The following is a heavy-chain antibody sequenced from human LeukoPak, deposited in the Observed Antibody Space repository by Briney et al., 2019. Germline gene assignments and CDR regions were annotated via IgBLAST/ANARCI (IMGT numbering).Heavy chain of an antibody. J-gene: IGHJ4*02. V-gene: IGHV1-2*06. CDR3: AREIVAGTNFDY. Sequence: GASVKVSCKASGYTFTGYYMHWVRQAPGQGLEWMGRINPNSGGTNYAQKFQGRVTMTRDTSISTAYMELSRLRSDDTAVYYCAREIVAGTNFDYWGQGTLVTVSS. CDR1: GYTFTGYY. CDR2: INPNSGGT. D-gene: IGHD6-19*01.